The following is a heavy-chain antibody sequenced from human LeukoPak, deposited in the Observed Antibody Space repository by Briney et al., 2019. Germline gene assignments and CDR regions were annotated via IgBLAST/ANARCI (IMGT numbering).Heavy chain of an antibody. J-gene: IGHJ4*02. Sequence: ASVTVSCTASGYTFSSYYIYWVRQAPGQGLEWVGGINPSGGSTTYAQKFQGRVTMTRDTSTSTVYMELSSLRSEDTAVYYCARDGARSDFDYWGQGTLVTVSS. CDR3: ARDGARSDFDY. CDR1: GYTFSSYY. V-gene: IGHV1-46*01. D-gene: IGHD3-3*01. CDR2: INPSGGST.